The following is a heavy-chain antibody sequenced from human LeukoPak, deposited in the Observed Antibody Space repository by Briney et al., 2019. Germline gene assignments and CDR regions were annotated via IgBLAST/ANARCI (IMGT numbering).Heavy chain of an antibody. J-gene: IGHJ5*02. CDR3: ARRCSSGKNWFDP. D-gene: IGHD6-13*01. Sequence: PSETLSLTCIVSGGSIDSNSWTWIRQPPGKGLEWIGYIYYSGTTNYNPSLKSRVTMSVDMSKNQFSLKLSSVTAADTAVYYCARRCSSGKNWFDPWGQGTLVTVSS. CDR1: GGSIDSNS. V-gene: IGHV4-59*01. CDR2: IYYSGTT.